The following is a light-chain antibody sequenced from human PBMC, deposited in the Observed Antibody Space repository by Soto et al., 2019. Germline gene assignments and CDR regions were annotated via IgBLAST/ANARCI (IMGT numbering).Light chain of an antibody. CDR3: QHFGGTPFT. CDR2: GAS. CDR1: QTVSSSY. V-gene: IGKV3-20*01. J-gene: IGKJ5*01. Sequence: EIVLTQSPGTLSLSPGDRASLSCRASQTVSSSYLAWYQQKPGQAPRLLIYGASSRATGIPDRFSGSGSGTDFTLTISRLEPGDFAVYYCQHFGGTPFTFGQGTRLEI.